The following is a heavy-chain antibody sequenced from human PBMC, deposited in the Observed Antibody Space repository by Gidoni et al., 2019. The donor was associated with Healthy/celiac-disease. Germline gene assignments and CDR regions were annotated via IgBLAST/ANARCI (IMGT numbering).Heavy chain of an antibody. Sequence: EVQLVESGGGLVQPGRSLRLSCTASGFTFGDYAMCWFRQAPGKGVEWVGFMRSKAYGGTTEYAASVKGRFTISRDDSKSIAYRQMNSLKTEDTAVYYCTRADSYYYDSSGPDYWGQGTLVTVSS. CDR2: MRSKAYGGTT. CDR1: GFTFGDYA. CDR3: TRADSYYYDSSGPDY. J-gene: IGHJ4*02. V-gene: IGHV3-49*03. D-gene: IGHD3-22*01.